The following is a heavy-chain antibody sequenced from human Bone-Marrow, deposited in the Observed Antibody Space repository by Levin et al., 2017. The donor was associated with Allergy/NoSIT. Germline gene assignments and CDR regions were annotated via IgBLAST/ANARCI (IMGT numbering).Heavy chain of an antibody. V-gene: IGHV1-8*01. CDR3: ARWETGTTFLWFDP. CDR1: GYTFTSYD. Sequence: ASVKVSCKASGYTFTSYDINWVRQATGQGLEWMGWMNPNSGNTGYAQKFQGRVTMTRNTSISTAYMELSSLRSEDTAVYYCARWETGTTFLWFDPWGQGTLVTVSS. J-gene: IGHJ5*02. D-gene: IGHD1-1*01. CDR2: MNPNSGNT.